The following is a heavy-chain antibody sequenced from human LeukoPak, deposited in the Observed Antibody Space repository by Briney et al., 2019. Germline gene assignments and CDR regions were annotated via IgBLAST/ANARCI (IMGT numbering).Heavy chain of an antibody. Sequence: PGGSLRLSCAASGFTFDDYAMHWVRQAPGKGLEWVSGISWNSGSIGYADSVKGRFTISRDNAKNSLYLQMNSLRAEDTALYYCAKDYYYDSSGYSYYFDYWGQGTLVTVSS. CDR1: GFTFDDYA. CDR3: AKDYYYDSSGYSYYFDY. J-gene: IGHJ4*02. D-gene: IGHD3-22*01. CDR2: ISWNSGSI. V-gene: IGHV3-9*01.